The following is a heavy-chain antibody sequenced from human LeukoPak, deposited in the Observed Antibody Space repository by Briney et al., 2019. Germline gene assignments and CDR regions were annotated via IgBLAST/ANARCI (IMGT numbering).Heavy chain of an antibody. CDR1: GFTFSSEW. D-gene: IGHD5-18*01. J-gene: IGHJ3*02. CDR2: INPDGSVK. Sequence: QSGGSLRLSCAASGFTFSSEWMSWVRQAPGKGLEWAANINPDGSVKYYVDSVKGRFTISRDNAKNSLYLQMNSLRAEDTAVYYCAKTPDTAMGNDAFDIWGQGTMVTVSS. CDR3: AKTPDTAMGNDAFDI. V-gene: IGHV3-7*03.